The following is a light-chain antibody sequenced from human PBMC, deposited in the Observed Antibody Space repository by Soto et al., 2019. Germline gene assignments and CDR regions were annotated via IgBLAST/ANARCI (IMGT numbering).Light chain of an antibody. CDR3: QQGYSTIT. CDR2: AAS. Sequence: DIQMTQPPSSLSAPVGDRVTITSRASQSISSYLNWYQQKPGKAPKLLIYAASTLQDGIPSRFSGSGSGTDFTLSIRGLQPEDFATYYCQQGYSTITFGQGTRLEIK. J-gene: IGKJ5*01. V-gene: IGKV1-39*01. CDR1: QSISSY.